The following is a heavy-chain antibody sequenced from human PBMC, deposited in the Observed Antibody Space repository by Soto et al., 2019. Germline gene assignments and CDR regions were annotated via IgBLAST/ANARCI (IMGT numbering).Heavy chain of an antibody. CDR2: ISHSGST. V-gene: IGHV4-34*01. D-gene: IGHD5-12*01. CDR3: ARGPWPRSSFDS. Sequence: SETLSLTCAVYGESFSGYFWTWIRQPPGKGLEWIGEISHSGSTNYNPSLKSRLTISVDTSKNQFSLKLSSVTAADTAVYYCARGPWPRSSFDSWGQGTLVTVSS. CDR1: GESFSGYF. J-gene: IGHJ4*02.